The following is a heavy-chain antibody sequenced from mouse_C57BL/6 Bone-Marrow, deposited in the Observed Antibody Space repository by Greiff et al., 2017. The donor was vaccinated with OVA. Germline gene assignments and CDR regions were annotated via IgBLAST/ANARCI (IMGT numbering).Heavy chain of an antibody. CDR1: GFTFSSYG. CDR2: ISSGGSYT. V-gene: IGHV5-6*01. CDR3: ARHNPYYFDY. Sequence: EVNVVESGGDLVKPGGSLKLSCAASGFTFSSYGMSWVRQTPDKRLEWVATISSGGSYTYYPDSVKGRFTISRDNAKNTLYLQMSSLKSEDTAMYYCARHNPYYFDYWGQGTTLTVSS. J-gene: IGHJ2*01.